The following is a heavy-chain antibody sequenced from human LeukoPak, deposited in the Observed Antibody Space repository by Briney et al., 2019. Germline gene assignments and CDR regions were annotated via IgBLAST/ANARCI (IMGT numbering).Heavy chain of an antibody. CDR1: GGSITGFY. CDR2: IHYTGAT. D-gene: IGHD3-9*01. V-gene: IGHV4-34*01. CDR3: ARGNILTGYCFDF. J-gene: IGHJ4*02. Sequence: SETLSLTCAVYGGSITGFYWSWIRQTPGRGLEWVGEIHYTGATSYNPSLKSRATISTDTSKNQFSLRLSSVTAADTAVYYCARGNILTGYCFDFWGQGALVTVSS.